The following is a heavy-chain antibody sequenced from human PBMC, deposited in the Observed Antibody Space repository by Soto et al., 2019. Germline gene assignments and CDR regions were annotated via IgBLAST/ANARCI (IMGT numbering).Heavy chain of an antibody. CDR1: GFTFSSYG. CDR2: ISYDGSNK. CDR3: PRDMRFLEWVRAAAYYYGMDV. J-gene: IGHJ6*02. D-gene: IGHD3-3*01. V-gene: IGHV3-30*03. Sequence: QVQLVESGGGVVQPGRSLRLSCAASGFTFSSYGMHWVRQAPGKGLEWVAVISYDGSNKYYADSVKGRFTISRDNSKNTLYLQMNSLRVEETAVYYCPRDMRFLEWVRAAAYYYGMDVWGQGTTVSVSS.